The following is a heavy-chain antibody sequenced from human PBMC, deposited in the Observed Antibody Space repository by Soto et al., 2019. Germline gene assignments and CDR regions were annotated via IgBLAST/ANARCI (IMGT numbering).Heavy chain of an antibody. CDR2: ISDSGGNT. CDR1: GFTFYTYA. V-gene: IGHV3-23*01. Sequence: GGSLRLSCAASGFTFYTYAMSWVRQAPGKGLQWVSTISDSGGNTYYEDSVKGRFTISRDNSKNTLYLQMNSLRAEDTAVYYCAKLTVVVAATPWSWGQGTLVTVSS. CDR3: AKLTVVVAATPWS. J-gene: IGHJ4*02. D-gene: IGHD2-15*01.